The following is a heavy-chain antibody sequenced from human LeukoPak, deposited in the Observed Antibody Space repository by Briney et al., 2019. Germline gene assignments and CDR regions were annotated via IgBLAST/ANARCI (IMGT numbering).Heavy chain of an antibody. V-gene: IGHV3-30*02. CDR2: IRYDGSNK. CDR3: AKPTSGYSSSWNAFDI. CDR1: GFTFSSYG. D-gene: IGHD6-13*01. Sequence: GGSLTLPCAASGFTFSSYGMHWVRQAPGKGREWVAFIRYDGSNKYYADSVKGRFTISRDNSKNTLYLQMNSMRAEDTAVYYCAKPTSGYSSSWNAFDIWGQGTMVTVSS. J-gene: IGHJ3*02.